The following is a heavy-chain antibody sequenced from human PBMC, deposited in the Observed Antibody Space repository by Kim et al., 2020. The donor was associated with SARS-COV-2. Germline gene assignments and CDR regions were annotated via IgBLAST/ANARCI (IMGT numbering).Heavy chain of an antibody. CDR3: AREQGSGWDY. V-gene: IGHV3-30-3*01. J-gene: IGHJ4*02. D-gene: IGHD6-19*01. CDR2: SNK. Sequence: SNKYYADSVKGRFTHARDNSKNTLYLQMNSLRAEDTAVYYCAREQGSGWDYWGQGTLVTVSS.